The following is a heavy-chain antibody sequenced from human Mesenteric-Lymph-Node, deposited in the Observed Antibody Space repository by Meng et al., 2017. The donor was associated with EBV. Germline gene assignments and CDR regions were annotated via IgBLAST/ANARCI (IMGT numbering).Heavy chain of an antibody. Sequence: QVQLQQWGAGLLKPSETLSLTCAVYGGSFSGYYWSWIRQPPGKGLEWIGEINHSGSTNYNPSLKSRVTISVDTSKNQFSLKLSSVTAADTAVHYCARRGKVGAGYWGQGTLVTVSS. CDR1: GGSFSGYY. V-gene: IGHV4-34*01. J-gene: IGHJ4*02. CDR2: INHSGST. CDR3: ARRGKVGAGY. D-gene: IGHD1-26*01.